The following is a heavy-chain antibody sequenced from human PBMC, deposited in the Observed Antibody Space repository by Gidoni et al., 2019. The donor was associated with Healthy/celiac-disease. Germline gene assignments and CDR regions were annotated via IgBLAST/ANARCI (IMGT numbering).Heavy chain of an antibody. Sequence: EVQLVESGGGLVQPGRSLRLSCAASGFTFDDYAMHWVRQAQGKGLEWVSGISWNSGSIGYADSVKGRFTISRDNAKNSLYLQMNSLRAEDTALYYCAKDPYYDSRGAFDYWGQGTLVTVSS. D-gene: IGHD3-22*01. CDR2: ISWNSGSI. J-gene: IGHJ4*02. CDR1: GFTFDDYA. V-gene: IGHV3-9*01. CDR3: AKDPYYDSRGAFDY.